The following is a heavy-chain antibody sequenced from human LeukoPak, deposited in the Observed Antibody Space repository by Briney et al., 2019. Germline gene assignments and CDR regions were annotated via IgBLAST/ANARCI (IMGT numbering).Heavy chain of an antibody. V-gene: IGHV3-48*03. D-gene: IGHD3-16*01. CDR2: ISSSGSTI. CDR3: AREYEDAFDI. CDR1: GFTFSSYE. Sequence: GGSLRLSCAASGFTFSSYEMNWVRQAPGKGLEWVSYISSSGSTIYYADSVKGRFTISRDNAKNSLYLQMNSLRAEDTAFYYCAREYEDAFDIWAKGQWSPSLQ. J-gene: IGHJ3*02.